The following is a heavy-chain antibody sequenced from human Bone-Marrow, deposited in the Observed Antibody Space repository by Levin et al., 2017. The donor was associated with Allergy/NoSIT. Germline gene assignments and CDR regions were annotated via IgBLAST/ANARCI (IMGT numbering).Heavy chain of an antibody. D-gene: IGHD3-10*01. Sequence: GGSLRLSCAASGFTFSSYSMNWVRQAPGKGLEWVSSISSSSSYIYYADSVKGRFTISRDNAKNSLYLQMNSLRAEDTAVYYCASRYGSGSYYSTGDYYYYGMDVWGQGTTVTVSS. CDR1: GFTFSSYS. CDR3: ASRYGSGSYYSTGDYYYYGMDV. J-gene: IGHJ6*02. V-gene: IGHV3-21*01. CDR2: ISSSSSYI.